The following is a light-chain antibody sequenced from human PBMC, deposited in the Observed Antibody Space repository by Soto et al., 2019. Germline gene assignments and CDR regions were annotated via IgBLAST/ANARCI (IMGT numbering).Light chain of an antibody. V-gene: IGLV2-14*01. CDR2: DVS. CDR1: NSDVGAYNY. CDR3: TSYTSSSGYV. Sequence: SVLTPAVSVSGAPWQSITMSLPPNNSDVGAYNYVYWYRQHPGKAPKLIIYDVSNRPSGVSNRFSGSKSGNMASLIISGLQAEDEADYYCTSYTSSSGYVFGTGTKVTVL. J-gene: IGLJ1*01.